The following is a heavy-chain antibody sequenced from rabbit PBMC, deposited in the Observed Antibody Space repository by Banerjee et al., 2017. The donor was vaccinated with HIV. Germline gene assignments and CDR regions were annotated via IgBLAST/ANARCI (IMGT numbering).Heavy chain of an antibody. CDR1: GFSFSSSYW. J-gene: IGHJ6*01. V-gene: IGHV1S40*01. CDR3: ASKYVTTDMDL. Sequence: QSLEESGGDLVKPGASLTLTCTASGFSFSSSYWICWVRQAPGKGLEWIACIDAGSSGNTYYASWAKGRFTISEPSSTTVTLQMTSLTVADTATYFCASKYVTTDMDLWGPGTLVTVS. D-gene: IGHD4-1*01. CDR2: IDAGSSGNT.